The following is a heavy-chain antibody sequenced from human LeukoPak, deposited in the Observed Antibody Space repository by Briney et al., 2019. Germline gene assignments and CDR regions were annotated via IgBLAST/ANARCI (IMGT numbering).Heavy chain of an antibody. V-gene: IGHV4-59*08. J-gene: IGHJ4*02. Sequence: PSETLSLTCTVSGGSISSYYWSWIRQPPGKGLEWIGYIYYSGSTNYNPSLKSRVTISVDTSKNQFSLKLSSVTAADTAVYYCATYSKRNYGSGSYYFDYWGQGTLVTVSS. CDR2: IYYSGST. D-gene: IGHD3-10*01. CDR1: GGSISSYY. CDR3: ATYSKRNYGSGSYYFDY.